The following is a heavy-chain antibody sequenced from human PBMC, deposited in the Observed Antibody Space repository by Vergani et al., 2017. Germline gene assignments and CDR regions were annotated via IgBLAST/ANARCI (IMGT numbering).Heavy chain of an antibody. CDR2: ISSSSSHI. CDR1: GFTFSDYY. J-gene: IGHJ4*02. D-gene: IGHD6-19*01. CDR3: ARDAPTSIAVAGTFDY. V-gene: IGHV3-11*06. Sequence: QVQLVESGGGLVKPGGSLRLSCAASGFTFSDYYMSWIRPAPGKGLEWVSSISSSSSHIYHADSVKGRFTISRDNAKNTLYLEMNSLRAEDTAVYFCARDAPTSIAVAGTFDYWGQGSLVTVSS.